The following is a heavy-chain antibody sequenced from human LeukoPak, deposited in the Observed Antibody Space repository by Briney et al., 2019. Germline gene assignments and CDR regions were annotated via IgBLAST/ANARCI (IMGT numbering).Heavy chain of an antibody. V-gene: IGHV4-34*01. D-gene: IGHD6-19*01. CDR1: GGSFSGYY. CDR3: AGGFISGWGFSYWFDP. Sequence: KPSETLSLTCAVYGGSFSGYYWSWIRQPPGKGLEWIGEINHSGSTNYNPSLKSRVTISVDTSKNQFSLKLSSVTAADTAVYYCAGGFISGWGFSYWFDPWGQGTLVTVSS. CDR2: INHSGST. J-gene: IGHJ5*02.